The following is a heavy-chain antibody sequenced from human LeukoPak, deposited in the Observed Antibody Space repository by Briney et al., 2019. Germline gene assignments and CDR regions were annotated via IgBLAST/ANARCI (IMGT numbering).Heavy chain of an antibody. CDR2: ISAYNGNT. V-gene: IGHV1-18*01. CDR1: GYIFTNYG. CDR3: ARDVGYCSSTSCLNGAFDI. J-gene: IGHJ3*02. Sequence: EASVKVSSKASGYIFTNYGINWVRQAPGQGLEWMGWISAYNGNTNYAQQFQGRVTMTTDTSTTTVYMELRSLRSDDTAVYYCARDVGYCSSTSCLNGAFDIWGQGTMVTVSS. D-gene: IGHD2-2*03.